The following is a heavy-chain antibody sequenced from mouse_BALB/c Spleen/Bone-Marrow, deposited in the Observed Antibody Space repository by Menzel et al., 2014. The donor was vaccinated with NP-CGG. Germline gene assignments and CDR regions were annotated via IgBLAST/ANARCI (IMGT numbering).Heavy chain of an antibody. CDR2: INPDSSTI. CDR1: GFDFSGFW. J-gene: IGHJ4*01. CDR3: ARPDDGYYAMDY. Sequence: EVQLQQSGGGLVQPGGSLKLSCAASGFDFSGFWMGWVRQAPGKGLEWIGEINPDSSTINYTPSLKDRFIISRDNAKNTLYLQMSKVRSEDTALYYCARPDDGYYAMDYWGQGTSVTVSS. V-gene: IGHV4-1*02. D-gene: IGHD2-3*01.